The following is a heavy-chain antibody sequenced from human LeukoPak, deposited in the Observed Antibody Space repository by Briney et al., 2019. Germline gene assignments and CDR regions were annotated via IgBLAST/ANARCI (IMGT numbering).Heavy chain of an antibody. Sequence: SDTLSLICSVSGYTVSSGFYWDWIRQSPGKEVEWLGSFHHTVNTPYNPSLKGRVSISVDTSKNQLSLKVTSVTAADTATYFCARREGNNFDFWGRGHLVTVSS. V-gene: IGHV4-38-2*02. CDR3: ARREGNNFDF. J-gene: IGHJ4*02. CDR1: GYTVSSGFY. CDR2: FHHTVNT. D-gene: IGHD5-24*01.